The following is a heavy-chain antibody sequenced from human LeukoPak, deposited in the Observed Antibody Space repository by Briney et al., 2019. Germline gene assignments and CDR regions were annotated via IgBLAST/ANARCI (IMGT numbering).Heavy chain of an antibody. CDR1: GGSISSDY. Sequence: PSETLSLTCTVSGGSISSDYWIWIRQPPGKGLEWIGYIYYSGSTNYNPSLKSRVTISVDTSKNQFSLKLSSVTAADTAVYYCASSGTVTEYYFDYWGQGTLVTVSS. V-gene: IGHV4-59*01. J-gene: IGHJ4*02. CDR2: IYYSGST. D-gene: IGHD4-17*01. CDR3: ASSGTVTEYYFDY.